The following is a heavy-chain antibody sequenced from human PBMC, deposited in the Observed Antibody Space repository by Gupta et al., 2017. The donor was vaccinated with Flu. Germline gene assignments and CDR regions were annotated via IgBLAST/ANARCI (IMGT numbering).Heavy chain of an antibody. V-gene: IGHV1-3*04. Sequence: QVQLLQSGAEVKRSGASVNVSCKTSGYNFTKNALHWLRQAPGQTFEWMGWITTANGNTKFSQKFQGRVTISRDTSASTAYMELSSLTPEDTAIYYCARGGIPLWSTWGQGTLVTVSS. CDR1: GYNFTKNA. CDR2: ITTANGNT. D-gene: IGHD3-16*01. CDR3: ARGGIPLWST. J-gene: IGHJ4*02.